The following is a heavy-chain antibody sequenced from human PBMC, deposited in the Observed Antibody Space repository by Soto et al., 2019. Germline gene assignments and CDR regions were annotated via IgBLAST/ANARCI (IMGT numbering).Heavy chain of an antibody. V-gene: IGHV2-5*02. J-gene: IGHJ4*02. CDR1: GFSLSTSGVG. CDR3: AHRRDSSGWYSVYFDY. CDR2: IYWDDDK. D-gene: IGHD6-19*01. Sequence: QITLKESGPTLVKPTQTLTLTCTFSGFSLSTSGVGVGWIRQPPGKALEWLALIYWDDDKRYSPSLKSRPTITKDTFKKRGVLTMTIMDSVDTATYYCAHRRDSSGWYSVYFDYWGQGTLVTVSS.